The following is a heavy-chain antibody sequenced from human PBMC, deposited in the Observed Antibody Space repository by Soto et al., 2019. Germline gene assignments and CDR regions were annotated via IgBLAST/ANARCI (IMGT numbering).Heavy chain of an antibody. J-gene: IGHJ4*02. CDR2: INPSDGST. CDR1: RYTFTSYY. Sequence: ASVKVSCKASRYTFTSYYMHWVRQAPGQGLEWMGIINPSDGSTSYAQKFQGRVTMTRDTSTSTVYMELSSLRSEDTAVYYCARDYDSSGYPRYYFDYWGQGTLVTVSS. CDR3: ARDYDSSGYPRYYFDY. D-gene: IGHD3-22*01. V-gene: IGHV1-46*03.